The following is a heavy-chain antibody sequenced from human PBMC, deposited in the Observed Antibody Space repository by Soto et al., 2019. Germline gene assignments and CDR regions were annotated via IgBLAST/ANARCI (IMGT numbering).Heavy chain of an antibody. CDR1: GGSISSGGYY. D-gene: IGHD2-8*01. V-gene: IGHV4-31*03. CDR2: IYYSGST. Sequence: QVQLQESGPGLVKPSQTLSLTCTVSGGSISSGGYYWSWIRQHPGKGLEWIGYIYYSGSTYYNPSLKSRVTISVDTSKNQFSLKLSSVTAADTAVYYCARDNGDYYYYYGMDVWGQGTTVTVSS. CDR3: ARDNGDYYYYYGMDV. J-gene: IGHJ6*02.